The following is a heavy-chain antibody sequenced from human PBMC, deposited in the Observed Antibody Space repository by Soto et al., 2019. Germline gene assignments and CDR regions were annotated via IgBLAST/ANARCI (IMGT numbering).Heavy chain of an antibody. CDR3: PRDYSEIHPFDS. J-gene: IGHJ3*02. Sequence: QVQLVQSGAEVKKPGSSVKVSCKTSGGPFNNHAINWVRQAPGQGLEWVGLVIPTLATADYAQKFQGRATITADEVTNTAYMELSSLTSDDTGVYYCPRDYSEIHPFDSCDQGTLVTVSS. CDR2: VIPTLATA. CDR1: GGPFNNHA. D-gene: IGHD4-4*01. V-gene: IGHV1-69*01.